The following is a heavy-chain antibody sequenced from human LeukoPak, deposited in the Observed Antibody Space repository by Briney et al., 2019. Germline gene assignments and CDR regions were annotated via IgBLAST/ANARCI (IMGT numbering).Heavy chain of an antibody. Sequence: PGGSLRLSCAASGFTFSSYAMSWVRQAPGKGLEWVSAISGSGGSTYYADSVKGRFTISRDNSKNTLYLQMNSLRAEDTAVYHCAKGQYSAGATIFGEVSTPLDCWGQGTLVTVSS. D-gene: IGHD3-3*01. CDR2: ISGSGGST. CDR3: AKGQYSAGATIFGEVSTPLDC. J-gene: IGHJ4*02. CDR1: GFTFSSYA. V-gene: IGHV3-23*01.